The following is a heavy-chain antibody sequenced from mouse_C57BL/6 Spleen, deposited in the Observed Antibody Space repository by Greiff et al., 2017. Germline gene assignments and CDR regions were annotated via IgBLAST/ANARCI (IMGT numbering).Heavy chain of an antibody. CDR3: ARGFTTVVATASSFDY. Sequence: VQLQQSGPELVKPGASVKISCKASGYTFTDYYMNWVKQSHGKSLEWIGDINPNNGGTSYNQKFKGKATLTVDKSSSTAYMELRSLTSEASAVYYCARGFTTVVATASSFDYWGQGTTLTVSS. D-gene: IGHD1-1*01. CDR2: INPNNGGT. CDR1: GYTFTDYY. V-gene: IGHV1-26*01. J-gene: IGHJ2*01.